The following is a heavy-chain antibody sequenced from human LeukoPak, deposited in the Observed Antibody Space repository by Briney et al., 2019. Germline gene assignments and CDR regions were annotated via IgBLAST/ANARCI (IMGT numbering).Heavy chain of an antibody. V-gene: IGHV3-33*01. CDR2: IWDDGSNK. CDR3: VRDGNFGYDAFDI. J-gene: IGHJ3*02. CDR1: GFTFSSYG. D-gene: IGHD3-10*01. Sequence: GGSLRLSCAPSGFTFSSYGMHWVRQAPGKGLEWVAVIWDDGSNKYYADSVKGRFTISRDNFKNTLYLQVNSLRAEDTAVYYYVRDGNFGYDAFDIWGQGTMVTVSS.